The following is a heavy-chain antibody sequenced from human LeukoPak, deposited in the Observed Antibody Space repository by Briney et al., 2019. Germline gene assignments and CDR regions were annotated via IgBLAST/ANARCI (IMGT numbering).Heavy chain of an antibody. D-gene: IGHD3-3*01. Sequence: GASVKVSCKASGYTFTGYYMHWVRQAPGQGLEWMGWINPNSGGTNYAQKFQGRVTMTRDTSISTAYMELSRLRSDDTAVYYCARALTIFGVVNVVGYWGQGTPVTVSS. J-gene: IGHJ4*02. V-gene: IGHV1-2*02. CDR2: INPNSGGT. CDR3: ARALTIFGVVNVVGY. CDR1: GYTFTGYY.